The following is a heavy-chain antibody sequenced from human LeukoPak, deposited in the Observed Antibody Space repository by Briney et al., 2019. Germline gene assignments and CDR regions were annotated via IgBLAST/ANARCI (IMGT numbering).Heavy chain of an antibody. V-gene: IGHV5-51*01. CDR1: GYIFSSYW. CDR2: IYPGDSDT. CDR3: AIGLGATSFDY. Sequence: GESLKISCKGSGYIFSSYWIGWVRQMPGEGLEWMGIIYPGDSDTRYSPSFQGQVTISADKSISTAYLQWSSLRASDTAMYYCAIGLGATSFDYWGQGTLVTVSS. J-gene: IGHJ4*02. D-gene: IGHD1-26*01.